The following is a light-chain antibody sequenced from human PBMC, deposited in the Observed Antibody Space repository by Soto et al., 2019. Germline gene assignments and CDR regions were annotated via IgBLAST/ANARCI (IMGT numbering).Light chain of an antibody. CDR2: GNR. Sequence: QSVLTQPPSASGTPGQRVTIPCTGNSSNLGAGYDVHWYQQLPGTAPKLVIYGNRNRPSGVPERFSGSKSGTSASLAITGLQAEDEGDYYCQAYDYSLTASVFGGGTKVTVL. CDR1: SSNLGAGYD. CDR3: QAYDYSLTASV. J-gene: IGLJ3*02. V-gene: IGLV1-40*01.